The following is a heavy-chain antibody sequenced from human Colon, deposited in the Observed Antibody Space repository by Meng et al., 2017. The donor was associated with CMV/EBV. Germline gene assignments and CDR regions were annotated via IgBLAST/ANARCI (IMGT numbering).Heavy chain of an antibody. CDR2: ICGSGTTT. CDR3: GKDRTPDGLFEFDF. V-gene: IGHV3-23*03. Sequence: GGSLRLSCSASGLTFSTYSMNWVRQAPGKGLEWVSFICGSGTTTFYADPVQGRFTISRDNSRNIIYLQMKSLRADDTAIYYCGKDRTPDGLFEFDFWGQGTPVTVSS. CDR1: GLTFSTYS. D-gene: IGHD1-14*01. J-gene: IGHJ4*02.